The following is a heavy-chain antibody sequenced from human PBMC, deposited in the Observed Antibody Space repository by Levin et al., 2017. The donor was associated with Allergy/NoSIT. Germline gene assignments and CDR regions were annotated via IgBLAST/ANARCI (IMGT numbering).Heavy chain of an antibody. CDR1: GFTFGDYA. J-gene: IGHJ4*02. V-gene: IGHV3-49*04. Sequence: GGSLRLSCTGSGFTFGDYAMSWVRQAPGKGLEWVGFIRNKAHGGTTEYASSVKGRLTISRDDSKSIAYLQMNSLKTEDTAVYFCARGGPPNYDYNWGSYRDGYFDYWGQGTLVTVSS. CDR2: IRNKAHGGTT. D-gene: IGHD3-16*02. CDR3: ARGGPPNYDYNWGSYRDGYFDY.